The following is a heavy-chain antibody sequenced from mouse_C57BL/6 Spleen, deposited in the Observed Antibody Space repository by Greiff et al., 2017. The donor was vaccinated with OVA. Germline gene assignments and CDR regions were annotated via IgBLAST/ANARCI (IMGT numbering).Heavy chain of an antibody. V-gene: IGHV1-55*01. CDR1: GYTFTCHW. Sequence: QVQLQQPGAELVQPGASVKMSCKASGYTFTCHWITWVKQRPGQGLEWIGDIYPGSGSTNYNEKFKSKATLTVDTSSSTSYMQLSSLTSEDSAVYYCAGGILYDYDGAFAYWGQGTLVTVSA. J-gene: IGHJ3*01. D-gene: IGHD2-4*01. CDR2: IYPGSGST. CDR3: AGGILYDYDGAFAY.